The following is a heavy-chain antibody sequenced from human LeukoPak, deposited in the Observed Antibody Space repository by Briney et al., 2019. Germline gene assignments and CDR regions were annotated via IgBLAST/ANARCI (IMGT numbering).Heavy chain of an antibody. CDR3: AKRGVRSSTLINYFDS. Sequence: GRSLRLSCAASGFTFSSYGMHWVRQAPGKGLQWVALISYDGSDKYYADSVKGRFTISRDNSKNTLYLEMNSLRTEDTAVFYCAKRGVRSSTLINYFDSWGQGTLVTVSS. CDR2: ISYDGSDK. V-gene: IGHV3-30*18. J-gene: IGHJ4*02. D-gene: IGHD6-13*01. CDR1: GFTFSSYG.